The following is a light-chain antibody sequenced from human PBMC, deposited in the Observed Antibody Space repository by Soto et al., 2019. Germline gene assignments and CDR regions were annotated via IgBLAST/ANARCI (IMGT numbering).Light chain of an antibody. CDR3: QQRSNWPRLT. CDR2: DAS. V-gene: IGKV3-11*01. CDR1: QSVSSY. J-gene: IGKJ3*01. Sequence: EIVLTQSPATLSLSPGERATLSCRASQSVSSYLAWYQQKPGQAPRLLIYDASNRATGIPARFSGSGSGTDFTLTISSLEPEDFAVYYCQQRSNWPRLTCGPGTKVDIK.